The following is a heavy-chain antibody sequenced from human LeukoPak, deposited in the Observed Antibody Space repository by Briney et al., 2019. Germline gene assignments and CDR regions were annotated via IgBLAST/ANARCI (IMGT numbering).Heavy chain of an antibody. V-gene: IGHV3-49*04. CDR1: GFTFGDYA. J-gene: IGHJ6*04. CDR3: TRVGSIAAAGYYYYYGMDV. CDR2: IRSKAYGGTT. Sequence: HPGGSLRLSCTASGFTFGDYAMSWVRQAPGKGLEWVGFIRSKAYGGTTEYAASVKGRFTISRDDSKSIAYLQMNSLKTEDTAVYYCTRVGSIAAAGYYYYYGMDVWGKGTTVTVSS. D-gene: IGHD6-13*01.